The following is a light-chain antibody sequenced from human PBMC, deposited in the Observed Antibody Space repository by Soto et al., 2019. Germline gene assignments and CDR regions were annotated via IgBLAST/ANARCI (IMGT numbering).Light chain of an antibody. CDR2: NNN. Sequence: QSALTQPPSASGTPGQRVTISCSGSSSNIGTNAVNWYQQLPGTAPKLLIYNNNQRPSGVPERFSGSKSGTSASLAISGLQSEDEADYYCAAWDGSLNGVVFGEGTKVTVL. CDR3: AAWDGSLNGVV. V-gene: IGLV1-44*01. J-gene: IGLJ2*01. CDR1: SSNIGTNA.